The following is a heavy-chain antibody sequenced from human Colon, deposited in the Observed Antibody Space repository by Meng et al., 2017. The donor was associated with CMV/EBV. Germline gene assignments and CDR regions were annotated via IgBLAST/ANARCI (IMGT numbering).Heavy chain of an antibody. Sequence: GESLKFSCAASGSTFSSYSMNWVRQAPGKGLEWVSSISSSSSYIYYADSVKGRFTISRDNAKNSLYLQMNSLRAEDTAVYYCARAPSTYYDFWSGYYYFDYWGQGTLVTVSS. CDR3: ARAPSTYYDFWSGYYYFDY. D-gene: IGHD3-3*01. V-gene: IGHV3-21*01. J-gene: IGHJ4*02. CDR2: ISSSSSYI. CDR1: GSTFSSYS.